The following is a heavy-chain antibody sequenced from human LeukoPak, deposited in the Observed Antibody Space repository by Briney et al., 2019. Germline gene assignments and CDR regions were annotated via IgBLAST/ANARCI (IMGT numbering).Heavy chain of an antibody. CDR2: INAGNGNT. J-gene: IGHJ3*02. CDR3: AREELLGAFDI. D-gene: IGHD1-26*01. CDR1: GYTFTSYA. V-gene: IGHV1-3*01. Sequence: ASVKVSCKASGYTFTSYAMHWVRQAPGQRLEWMGWINAGNGNTKYPQKFQGRVTITRDTSASTAYMELSSLRSEDTAVYYCAREELLGAFDIWGQGTMVTVSS.